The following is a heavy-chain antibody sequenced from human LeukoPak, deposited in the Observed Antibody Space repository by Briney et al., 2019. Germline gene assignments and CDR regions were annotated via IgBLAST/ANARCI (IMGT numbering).Heavy chain of an antibody. J-gene: IGHJ5*02. V-gene: IGHV1-24*01. CDR3: ATDRSGGWFDP. CDR1: GYTLTELS. D-gene: IGHD2-15*01. CDR2: FDPEDGEI. Sequence: ASVKLSCKVSGYTLTELSMHWVRQAPGQGLERMGGFDPEDGEIIYAQKFQGRVTMTEDTSTDTAYMELSSLRSEDTAVYYCATDRSGGWFDPWGQGTLVTVSS.